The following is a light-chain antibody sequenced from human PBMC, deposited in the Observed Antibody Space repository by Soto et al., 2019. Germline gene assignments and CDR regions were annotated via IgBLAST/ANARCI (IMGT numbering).Light chain of an antibody. CDR1: QTVSNK. CDR2: DTS. J-gene: IGKJ1*01. Sequence: EIVLTQPPATLSSSPGERATLSCRASQTVSNKLAWYQHKPGQAPRLLIYDTSNRATGIPARFSGSGSGTDFTLTISRLEPEDFAVYYCHQRKSWPRTFGQGTKVDIK. CDR3: HQRKSWPRT. V-gene: IGKV3-11*01.